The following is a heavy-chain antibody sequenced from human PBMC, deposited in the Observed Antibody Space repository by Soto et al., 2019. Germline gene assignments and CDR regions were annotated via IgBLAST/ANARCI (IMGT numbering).Heavy chain of an antibody. CDR2: INHSGST. V-gene: IGHV4-34*01. J-gene: IGHJ6*03. Sequence: QVQLQQWGAGLLKPSETLSLTCAVYGGSFSGYYWSWIRQPPGKGLEWIGEINHSGSTNYNPSLKSRVTISGDTSKHQFSLKLSLVTAADTAVYYCARGGDSNYASYYYYYMDVWGKGPTVTVSS. CDR1: GGSFSGYY. D-gene: IGHD4-4*01. CDR3: ARGGDSNYASYYYYYMDV.